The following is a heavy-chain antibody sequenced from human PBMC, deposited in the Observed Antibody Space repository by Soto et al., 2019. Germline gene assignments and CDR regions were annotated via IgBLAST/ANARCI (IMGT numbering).Heavy chain of an antibody. V-gene: IGHV3-30*18. Sequence: GGSLRLSCAASGFTFSSYGMHWVRQAPGKGLEWVAVISYDGSNKYYADSVKGRFTISRDNSKNTLYPQMNSLRAEDTAVYYCAKDIGYSSSWSLDYWGQGTLVTVSS. D-gene: IGHD6-13*01. CDR1: GFTFSSYG. CDR2: ISYDGSNK. CDR3: AKDIGYSSSWSLDY. J-gene: IGHJ4*02.